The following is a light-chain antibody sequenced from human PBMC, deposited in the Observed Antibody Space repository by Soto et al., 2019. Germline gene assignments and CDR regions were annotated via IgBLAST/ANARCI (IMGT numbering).Light chain of an antibody. J-gene: IGLJ3*02. V-gene: IGLV2-14*01. CDR3: SSYRRTSTSSWV. CDR2: EVN. Sequence: QSALTQPASVSGFPGQSITISCTGTSSDLGAYNYVSWYQQHPGKAPKLIIYEVNNRPSGVSNRFSGSKSGYTASLTISQPQTEDEDDYYCSSYRRTSTSSWVFGGGTKLTVL. CDR1: SSDLGAYNY.